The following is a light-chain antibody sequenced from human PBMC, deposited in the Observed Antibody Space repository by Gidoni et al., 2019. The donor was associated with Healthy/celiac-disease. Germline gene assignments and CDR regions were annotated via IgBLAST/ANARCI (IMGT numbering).Light chain of an antibody. Sequence: DIVMTQSPLSLPVTPGEPASISCRSGQSLLHSNGYNYLDWYLQKPGQSPQLLIYLGSNRASGVPDRFSGSGSGTDVTLKISRVEAEDVGVYYCMQARQTPFTFGPGTKVDIK. CDR1: QSLLHSNGYNY. J-gene: IGKJ3*01. V-gene: IGKV2-28*01. CDR2: LGS. CDR3: MQARQTPFT.